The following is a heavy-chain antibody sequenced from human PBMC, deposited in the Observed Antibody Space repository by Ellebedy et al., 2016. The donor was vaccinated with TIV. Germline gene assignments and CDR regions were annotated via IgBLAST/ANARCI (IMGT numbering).Heavy chain of an antibody. CDR3: ASSVHYYDSSGYLN. V-gene: IGHV3-48*01. CDR1: GFSFSSYS. Sequence: GESLKISXVASGFSFSSYSMNWVRQAPGKGLQWVSYISSGSSTIYYADSVKGRFTISRDNAKSSLYLQMSGLRAEDTAVYYCASSVHYYDSSGYLNWGQGTLVIVSS. J-gene: IGHJ4*02. D-gene: IGHD3-22*01. CDR2: ISSGSSTI.